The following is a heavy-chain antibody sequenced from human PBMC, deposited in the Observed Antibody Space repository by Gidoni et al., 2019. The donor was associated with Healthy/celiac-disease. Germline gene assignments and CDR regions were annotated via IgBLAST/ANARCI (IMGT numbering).Heavy chain of an antibody. J-gene: IGHJ3*02. CDR3: AKDISGYDWGDAFDI. CDR1: GFTFDDYA. D-gene: IGHD5-12*01. Sequence: EVQLVESGGGLVQPGRSLRLSCAASGFTFDDYAMHWVRQAPGKGLEWVSGISWNSGSIGYADSVKGRFTISRDNAKNSLYLQMNSLRAEDTALYYCAKDISGYDWGDAFDIWGQGTMVTVSS. V-gene: IGHV3-9*01. CDR2: ISWNSGSI.